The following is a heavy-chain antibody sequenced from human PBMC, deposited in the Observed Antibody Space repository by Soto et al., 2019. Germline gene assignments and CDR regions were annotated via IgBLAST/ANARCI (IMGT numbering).Heavy chain of an antibody. CDR3: LGGWVTAYYYYYMDV. Sequence: EVQLLESGGGLVQPGGSLRLSCAASGFTFSSYAMSWVRQAPGKGLEWVSAISGSGGSTYYADSVKGRFTISRDNSKNTLYLQMNSLRAEDTAVYYCLGGWVTAYYYYYMDVWGKGTTVAVSS. CDR1: GFTFSSYA. J-gene: IGHJ6*03. D-gene: IGHD1-26*01. V-gene: IGHV3-23*01. CDR2: ISGSGGST.